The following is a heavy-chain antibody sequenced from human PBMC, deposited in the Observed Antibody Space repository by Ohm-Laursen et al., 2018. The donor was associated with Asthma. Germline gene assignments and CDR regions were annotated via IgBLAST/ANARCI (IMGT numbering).Heavy chain of an antibody. CDR3: ACLKHQGY. J-gene: IGHJ4*02. D-gene: IGHD2-2*01. Sequence: VASVKVSCKASGGTFSSYAISWVRQAPGQGLEWMGGIIPIFGTANYAQKFQGRVTITADESTSTAYMELSSLRSEDTAVYCCACLKHQGYWGQGTLVTVSS. CDR1: GGTFSSYA. CDR2: IIPIFGTA. V-gene: IGHV1-69*13.